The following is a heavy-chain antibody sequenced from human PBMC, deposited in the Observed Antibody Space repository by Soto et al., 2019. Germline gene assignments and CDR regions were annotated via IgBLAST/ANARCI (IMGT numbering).Heavy chain of an antibody. CDR3: ARGSGGGLYDFWSGYLSSRGMDV. V-gene: IGHV1-2*02. CDR2: INPNSGGT. D-gene: IGHD3-3*01. Sequence: CKASGYTFTGYYMHWVRQAPGQGLEWMGWINPNSGGTNYAQKFQGRVTMTRDTSISTAYMGLSRLRSDETAVYYCARGSGGGLYDFWSGYLSSRGMDVWGQGTTVTVSS. CDR1: GYTFTGYY. J-gene: IGHJ6*02.